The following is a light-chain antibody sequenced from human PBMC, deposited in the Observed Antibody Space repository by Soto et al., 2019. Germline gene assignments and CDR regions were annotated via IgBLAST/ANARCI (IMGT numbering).Light chain of an antibody. Sequence: DIQMTQSPSSLSASVGDRVTITCRASLPISNYLAWYQQKPGKVPKLLIYAASTLLSGVPSRFSGSGSGTDFTLTISSLQPEDVATYYCQKYDTAPLTFGQGTKVDIK. CDR3: QKYDTAPLT. CDR2: AAS. V-gene: IGKV1-27*01. CDR1: LPISNY. J-gene: IGKJ1*01.